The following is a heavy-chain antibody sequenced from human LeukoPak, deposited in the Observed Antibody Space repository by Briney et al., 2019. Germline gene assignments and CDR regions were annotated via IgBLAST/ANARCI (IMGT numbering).Heavy chain of an antibody. J-gene: IGHJ4*02. CDR1: GYSISSGYY. CDR3: VKSGGYGLIDY. V-gene: IGHV4-38-2*02. Sequence: SETLSLTCTVSGYSISSGYYLGWIRQSPGKGLEWIGNIYYTGNTYYNASLQSRVTISIDTSENQFSLRLNSVTAADTAMYYCVKSGGYGLIDYWGPGTLVTVSS. CDR2: IYYTGNT. D-gene: IGHD1-26*01.